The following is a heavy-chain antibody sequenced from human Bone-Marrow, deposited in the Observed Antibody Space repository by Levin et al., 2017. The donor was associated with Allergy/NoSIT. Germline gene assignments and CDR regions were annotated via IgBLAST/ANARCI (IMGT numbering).Heavy chain of an antibody. J-gene: IGHJ4*02. CDR1: GFTFSSYA. CDR2: ISGSGGRT. D-gene: IGHD5-12*01. CDR3: SKARRRVGAAWLRSISGTGPLDY. Sequence: GGSLRLSFAASGFTFSSYAMSWVRQAPGKGLEWVSAISGSGGRTYYADSVKGRFTISRDNSKNTLYLQMNSLRAEDTAVYYCSKARRRVGAAWLRSISGTGPLDYWGKGTLDTVSS. V-gene: IGHV3-23*01.